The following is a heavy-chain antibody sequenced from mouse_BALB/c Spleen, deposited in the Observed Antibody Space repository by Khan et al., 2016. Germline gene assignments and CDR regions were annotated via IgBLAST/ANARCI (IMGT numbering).Heavy chain of an antibody. V-gene: IGHV1-7*01. CDR2: INPSTGYT. CDR1: GYTFTSYW. J-gene: IGHJ3*01. CDR3: AKYEGGFAY. Sequence: QVQLQQSGAELAKPGASVKMSCKASGYTFTSYWMHWVKQRPGQGLEWIGYINPSTGYTEYNQKFKDKATLTADKSSSTAYMQLSSLTSEDSAVYYWAKYEGGFAYWGQGTLVTVSA. D-gene: IGHD2-3*01.